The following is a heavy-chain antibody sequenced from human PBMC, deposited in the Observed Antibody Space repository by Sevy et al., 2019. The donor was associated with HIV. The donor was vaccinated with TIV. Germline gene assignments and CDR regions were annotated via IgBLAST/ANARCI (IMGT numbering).Heavy chain of an antibody. CDR3: ARGHVVVPGAAPYYYYHMDV. Sequence: GGSLRLSCAASGFIFSTYSMNWVRQAPGKGLEWVSSVSSSSGYIYYADSVKGRFTISRDNAKNSLYLEMNSLRAEDTAVYFCARGHVVVPGAAPYYYYHMDVWGKGTKVTVSS. CDR2: VSSSSGYI. CDR1: GFIFSTYS. D-gene: IGHD2-2*01. J-gene: IGHJ6*03. V-gene: IGHV3-21*01.